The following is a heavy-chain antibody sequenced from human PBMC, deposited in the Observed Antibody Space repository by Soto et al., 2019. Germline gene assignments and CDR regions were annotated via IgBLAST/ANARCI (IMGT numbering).Heavy chain of an antibody. V-gene: IGHV1-2*02. CDR1: GYTFTGYY. J-gene: IGHJ5*02. Sequence: ASVKVSCKASGYTFTGYYMHWVRQAPGQGLEWMGWINPNSGGTNYAQKFQGRVTMTRDTSISTAYMELSRLRSDDTDVYYCARETKVVDAPYNWFDHWGQGTLVTVSS. CDR3: ARETKVVDAPYNWFDH. CDR2: INPNSGGT. D-gene: IGHD2-15*01.